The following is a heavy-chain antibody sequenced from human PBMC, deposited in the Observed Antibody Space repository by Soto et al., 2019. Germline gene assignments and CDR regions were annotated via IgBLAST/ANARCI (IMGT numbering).Heavy chain of an antibody. D-gene: IGHD3-16*01. CDR3: ARQGDNWFDP. Sequence: PSETLSLTCTVSGGSISSSSYYWGWIRQPPGKGLEWIGSIYYSGSTYYNPSLKIRVTISVDTSKNQFSLKLSSVTAADTAVYYCARQGDNWFDPWGQGTLVTVSS. CDR2: IYYSGST. CDR1: GGSISSSSYY. V-gene: IGHV4-39*01. J-gene: IGHJ5*02.